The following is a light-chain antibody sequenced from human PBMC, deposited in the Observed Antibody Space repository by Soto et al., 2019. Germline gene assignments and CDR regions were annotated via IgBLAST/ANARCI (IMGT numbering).Light chain of an antibody. J-gene: IGLJ2*01. CDR2: DVS. CDR3: SSYTGSSTPVV. Sequence: QSALTQPASVSGSPGQSITISCTGTSSDVGGYNYVSWYQHHPGKAPKLIIYDVSNRPSGVSNRFSGSKSGNTASLTISGLQAEDEADYYCSSYTGSSTPVVFGGGTKLTVL. CDR1: SSDVGGYNY. V-gene: IGLV2-14*03.